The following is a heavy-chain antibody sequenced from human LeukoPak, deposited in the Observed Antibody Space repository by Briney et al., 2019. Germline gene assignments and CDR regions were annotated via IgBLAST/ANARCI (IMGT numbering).Heavy chain of an antibody. Sequence: PGGSLRLSCAASGFTFSSYAMSWVRQAPGKGLEWVSAISGSGGSTYYADSVKGRFIISRDNSKNTLYLQMNSLRAEDTAVYYCAKVPSMTTVTIWFDYWGQGTLVTVSS. CDR2: ISGSGGST. V-gene: IGHV3-23*01. CDR3: AKVPSMTTVTIWFDY. J-gene: IGHJ5*01. CDR1: GFTFSSYA. D-gene: IGHD4-11*01.